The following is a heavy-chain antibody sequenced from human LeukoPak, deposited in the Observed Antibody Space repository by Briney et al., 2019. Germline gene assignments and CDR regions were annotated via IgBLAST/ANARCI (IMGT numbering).Heavy chain of an antibody. CDR3: ARVGGSSGYYFDF. V-gene: IGHV3-20*04. J-gene: IGHJ4*02. D-gene: IGHD3-22*01. CDR1: GFTFDDYG. Sequence: GGSVRLSCTASGFTFDDYGMSWVRQAPGKRLEWVSGINWNGGSTGYADSVKGRFTISRDNAKNSLYLQMNSLRAEDTALYYCARVGGSSGYYFDFWGQGTLVTVSS. CDR2: INWNGGST.